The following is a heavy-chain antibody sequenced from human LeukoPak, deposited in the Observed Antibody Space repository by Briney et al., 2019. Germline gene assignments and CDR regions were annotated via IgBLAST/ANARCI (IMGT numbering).Heavy chain of an antibody. CDR2: INPNSGGT. J-gene: IGHJ3*02. D-gene: IGHD3-22*01. CDR3: ARDGYDDSSGYYFGAFDI. V-gene: IGHV1-2*02. Sequence: ASVKVSCRASGYTFTGYYMHWVRQAPGQELEWMGWINPNSGGTNYAQKFQGRVTMTRDTSISTAYMELSRLRSDDTAVYYCARDGYDDSSGYYFGAFDIWGQGTMVTVSS. CDR1: GYTFTGYY.